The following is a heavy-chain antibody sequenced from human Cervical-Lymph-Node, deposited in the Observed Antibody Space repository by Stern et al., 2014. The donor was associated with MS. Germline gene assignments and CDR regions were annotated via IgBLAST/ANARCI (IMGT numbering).Heavy chain of an antibody. CDR1: GGTFSSYA. J-gene: IGHJ4*02. V-gene: IGHV1-69*01. CDR3: ARDGRYCSSTSCRKSFDY. Sequence: QVQLGQSGAEVKKPGSSVKVSCKASGGTFSSYAISWVRQAPGQGLEWMGGIIPIFGTANYAQKFQGRVTITADESTSTAYMELSSLRSEDTAVYYCARDGRYCSSTSCRKSFDYWGQGTLVTVSS. D-gene: IGHD2-2*01. CDR2: IIPIFGTA.